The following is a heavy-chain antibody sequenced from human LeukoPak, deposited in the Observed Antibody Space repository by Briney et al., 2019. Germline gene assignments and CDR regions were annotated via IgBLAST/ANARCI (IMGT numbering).Heavy chain of an antibody. CDR2: INPNSGGT. V-gene: IGHV1-2*02. CDR3: ARDLMGATDMGAPDY. Sequence: GASVKVSCKASGYTFTGYYMHWVRQAPGQGLEWMGWINPNSGGTNYAQKFQGRVTMTRDTSISKAYMELSRLRSDDTAVYYCARDLMGATDMGAPDYWGQGTLVTVSS. D-gene: IGHD1-26*01. CDR1: GYTFTGYY. J-gene: IGHJ4*02.